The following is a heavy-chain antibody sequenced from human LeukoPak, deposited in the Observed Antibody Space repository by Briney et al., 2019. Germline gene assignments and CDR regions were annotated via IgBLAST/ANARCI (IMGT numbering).Heavy chain of an antibody. D-gene: IGHD5-24*01. CDR1: GGSIGINNW. V-gene: IGHV4-4*02. Sequence: TSETLSLTCAVSGGSIGINNWWSWVRQPPGKGLEWIGEIYYNGNTNYNPSLKSRVTISVDKSKNQFSVKLSSVTVADTAVYYCARGDDGYIVDAFDIWGQGTMVTVSS. CDR2: IYYNGNT. J-gene: IGHJ3*02. CDR3: ARGDDGYIVDAFDI.